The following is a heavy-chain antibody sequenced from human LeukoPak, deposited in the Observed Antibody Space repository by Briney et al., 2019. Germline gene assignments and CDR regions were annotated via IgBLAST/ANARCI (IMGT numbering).Heavy chain of an antibody. CDR2: ISGSGGST. J-gene: IGHJ4*02. CDR3: AKDQTYYDFWSLDY. D-gene: IGHD3-3*01. CDR1: GFTFSSYA. V-gene: IGHV3-23*01. Sequence: PGGSLRLSCAASGFTFSSYAMSWVRQAPGKGLGWVSAISGSGGSTYYADSVKGRFTISRDNSKNTLYLQMNSLRAEDTAVYYCAKDQTYYDFWSLDYWGQGTLVTFSS.